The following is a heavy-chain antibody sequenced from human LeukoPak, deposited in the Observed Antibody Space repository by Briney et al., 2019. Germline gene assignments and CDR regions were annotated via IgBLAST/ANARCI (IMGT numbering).Heavy chain of an antibody. Sequence: SETLSLTCTVSGGSISDYYWSWIRQPPGKGLEWIAYIYYSGNTKVNPSLKSRVTVSVDTSKNQSSLKLTSVTAADTAVYYCARDKWSGGGLAQFDPWGQGTLVTVSS. CDR3: ARDKWSGGGLAQFDP. J-gene: IGHJ5*02. CDR2: IYYSGNT. V-gene: IGHV4-59*01. D-gene: IGHD2-15*01. CDR1: GGSISDYY.